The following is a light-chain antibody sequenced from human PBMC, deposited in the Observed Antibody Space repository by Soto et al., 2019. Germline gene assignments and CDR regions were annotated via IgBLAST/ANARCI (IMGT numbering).Light chain of an antibody. J-gene: IGKJ5*01. CDR1: RDIGKY. V-gene: IGKV1-33*01. CDR3: QRYDSLPPA. CDR2: DAS. Sequence: DIQMTQSPSSLSASVGDRVTITCQASRDIGKYLNWFQEKPGKAPKLLIYDASNLQTGVPSRFSASGSATDITFTISTLQPEDFAAYYCQRYDSLPPAFGQGTRLEIK.